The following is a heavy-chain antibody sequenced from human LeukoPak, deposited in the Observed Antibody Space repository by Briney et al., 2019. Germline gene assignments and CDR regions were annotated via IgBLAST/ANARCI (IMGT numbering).Heavy chain of an antibody. CDR3: ARGRYSGYDLRSSGWRYYYYMDV. V-gene: IGHV4-59*12. D-gene: IGHD5-12*01. CDR2: IYYSGST. Sequence: SETLSLTCTVSGGSISSYYWSWIRQPPGKGLEWIGYIYYSGSTNYNPSLKSRVTISVDTSKNQFSLKLSSVTAADTAVYYCARGRYSGYDLRSSGWRYYYYMDVWGKGTTVTVSS. J-gene: IGHJ6*03. CDR1: GGSISSYY.